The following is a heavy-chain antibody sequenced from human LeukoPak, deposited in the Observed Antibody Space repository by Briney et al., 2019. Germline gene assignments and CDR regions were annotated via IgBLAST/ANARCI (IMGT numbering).Heavy chain of an antibody. J-gene: IGHJ4*02. Sequence: GGSLSLSCAASGFMFGNYWMTWVRQAPGAGLEWVAYIDQDGSEKYYVDSVKGRFTISRDNAMNSLYLQMNSVRAEDTAIYYCARDWTHARGISNDWGQGTLAIVSS. CDR3: ARDWTHARGISND. V-gene: IGHV3-7*01. CDR1: GFMFGNYW. CDR2: IDQDGSEK. D-gene: IGHD1-14*01.